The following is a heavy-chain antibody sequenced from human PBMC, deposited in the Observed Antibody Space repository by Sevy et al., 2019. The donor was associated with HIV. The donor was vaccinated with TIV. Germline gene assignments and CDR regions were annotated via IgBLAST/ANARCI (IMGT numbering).Heavy chain of an antibody. CDR3: ARRNSGSPLARAFDI. D-gene: IGHD1-26*01. J-gene: IGHJ3*02. V-gene: IGHV1-18*04. CDR2: ISAYNGNT. CDR1: GYTFTSYG. Sequence: ASVKVSCKASGYTFTSYGISWVRQAPGQGLEWMGWISAYNGNTNYAQKLQGRVTMTTDTSTSTAYMGLRSLRSDDTAVYYCARRNSGSPLARAFDIWGQGTMVTVSS.